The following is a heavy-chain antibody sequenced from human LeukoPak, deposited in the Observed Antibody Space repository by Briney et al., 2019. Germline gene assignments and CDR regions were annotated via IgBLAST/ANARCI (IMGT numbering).Heavy chain of an antibody. CDR1: GFTFDDYA. D-gene: IGHD4-17*01. Sequence: PGGSLRLSCAASGFTFDDYAMYWVRQAPGKGLEWVSGISWNSGSIGYADSVKGRFTISRDNAKNSLYLQMNSLRAEDTALYYCTKDSSSTVTTFWFDPWGQGTLVTVSS. V-gene: IGHV3-9*01. CDR2: ISWNSGSI. CDR3: TKDSSSTVTTFWFDP. J-gene: IGHJ5*02.